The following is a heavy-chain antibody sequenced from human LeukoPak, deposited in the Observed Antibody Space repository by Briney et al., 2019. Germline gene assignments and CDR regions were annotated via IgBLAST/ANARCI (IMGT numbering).Heavy chain of an antibody. CDR2: ITSGGTYI. CDR1: GFTFNNYN. Sequence: GGSLRLSCATSGFTFNNYNMNWVRQAPGRALEWVSSITSGGTYIFYADSVKGRFTVSRDNAKNSLYLQMNSLRAEDTAVYYCARRGVYGSGAFYLDYWGQGTLVTVSS. D-gene: IGHD3-10*01. CDR3: ARRGVYGSGAFYLDY. J-gene: IGHJ4*02. V-gene: IGHV3-21*01.